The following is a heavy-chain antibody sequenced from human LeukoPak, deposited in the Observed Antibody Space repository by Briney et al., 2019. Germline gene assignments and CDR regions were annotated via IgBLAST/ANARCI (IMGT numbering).Heavy chain of an antibody. CDR1: GGYISSSSYY. D-gene: IGHD6-13*01. CDR2: IYYSGST. V-gene: IGHV4-39*01. J-gene: IGHJ4*02. CDR3: ARLSGYSSSCVDY. Sequence: SETLSLTCTVSGGYISSSSYYWGWIRQPPGKGLEWIGSIYYSGSTYYNPSLKSRVTISVDTSKNQFSLKLSSVTAADTAVYYCARLSGYSSSCVDYWGQGTLVTVSS.